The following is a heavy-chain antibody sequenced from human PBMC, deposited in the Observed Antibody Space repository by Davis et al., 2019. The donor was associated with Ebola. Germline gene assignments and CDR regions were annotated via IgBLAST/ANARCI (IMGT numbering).Heavy chain of an antibody. V-gene: IGHV3-33*01. CDR1: GFTFSSYG. Sequence: PGGSLRLSCAASGFTFSSYGMHWVRQAPGKGLEWVAVIWYDGSNKYYADSVKGRFTISRDNSKNTLYLQMNSMRAEDTAVYYCARLSCTGGSCTYSQSFLNYWGQGTLVTVSS. D-gene: IGHD2-8*02. J-gene: IGHJ4*02. CDR2: IWYDGSNK. CDR3: ARLSCTGGSCTYSQSFLNY.